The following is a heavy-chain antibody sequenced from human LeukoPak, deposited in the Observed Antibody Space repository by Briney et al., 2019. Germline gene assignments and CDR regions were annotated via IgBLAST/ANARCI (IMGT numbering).Heavy chain of an antibody. J-gene: IGHJ4*02. D-gene: IGHD5/OR15-5a*01. CDR2: IIPIFGTA. V-gene: IGHV1-69*01. CDR1: GGTFSSYA. CDR3: AFGSRVSTGFDY. Sequence: SVKVTCKASGGTFSSYAISWVRQAPGQGLEWMGGIIPIFGTANYAQKFQGRVTITADESTSTAYMELSSLRSEDTAVYYCAFGSRVSTGFDYWGQGTLVTVSS.